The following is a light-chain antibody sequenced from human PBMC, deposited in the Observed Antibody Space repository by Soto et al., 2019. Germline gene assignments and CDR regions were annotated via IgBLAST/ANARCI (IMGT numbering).Light chain of an antibody. CDR3: GTWDTSLITGHV. V-gene: IGLV1-51*01. J-gene: IGLJ1*01. CDR2: DNN. CDR1: YSNIGRSF. Sequence: QSVLTKPPSVSAAPGQKVTISCSGSYSNIGRSFVSWYQQVPGTVPKLLIYDNNKRPSGIPDRFSGSKSDTSATLVITGLQTGDEADYYCGTWDTSLITGHVFGTGTKLTVL.